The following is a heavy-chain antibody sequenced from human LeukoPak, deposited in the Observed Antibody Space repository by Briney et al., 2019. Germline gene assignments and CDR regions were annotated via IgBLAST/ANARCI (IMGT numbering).Heavy chain of an antibody. CDR2: IYYSGST. J-gene: IGHJ4*02. Sequence: PSETLSLTCTVSGGSISSSSYYWGWLRQPPGKGLEWIGSIYYSGSTYYNPSLKSRVTISVDTSKNQFSLKLSSVTAADTAVYYCARYDYGDYGDFDYWGQGTLVTVSS. CDR1: GGSISSSSYY. V-gene: IGHV4-39*01. CDR3: ARYDYGDYGDFDY. D-gene: IGHD4-17*01.